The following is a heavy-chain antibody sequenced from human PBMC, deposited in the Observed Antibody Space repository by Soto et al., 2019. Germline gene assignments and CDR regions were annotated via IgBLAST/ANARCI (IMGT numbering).Heavy chain of an antibody. CDR3: ARVVTHYNGSYLTIDY. V-gene: IGHV3-74*01. Sequence: EVQLVESGGGLVQPGGSLRLSCAASGFSFRSYWMHWVRQAPGKGLVWVSRINSDGSSSTYADSVKGRFTISRDNAKNTLYLQMNSLRAEDTAVYYCARVVTHYNGSYLTIDYWGQGTLVTVSS. J-gene: IGHJ4*02. CDR1: GFSFRSYW. D-gene: IGHD1-26*01. CDR2: INSDGSSS.